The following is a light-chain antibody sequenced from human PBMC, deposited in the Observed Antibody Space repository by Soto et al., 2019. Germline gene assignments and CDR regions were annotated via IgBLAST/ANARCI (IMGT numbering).Light chain of an antibody. V-gene: IGKV3-15*01. J-gene: IGKJ4*01. CDR2: DTS. CDR3: QRFNRWPLS. Sequence: EIVLTQSPATLSLSPGERATLSCWASQSVGSTLNWYQQRPGKAPRLLIYDTSIRATGIPARFSGSGSGTEFTLTIASMQYEDFGVYYCQRFNRWPLSFGGGTKVDI. CDR1: QSVGST.